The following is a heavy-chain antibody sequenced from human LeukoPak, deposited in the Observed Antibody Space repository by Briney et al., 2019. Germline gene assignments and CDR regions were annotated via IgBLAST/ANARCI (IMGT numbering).Heavy chain of an antibody. CDR3: ARYGSHWNFDY. V-gene: IGHV4-59*01. D-gene: IGHD4-23*01. CDR2: IYYSGTT. Sequence: PSETLSLTCTVSGGSISRCYWSWIRQPPGKGLEWIGYIYYSGTTNYNPSLKSRVTISVDTSKNQFSLKLSSVTAADTAVYYCARYGSHWNFDYWGQGALVTVSS. J-gene: IGHJ4*02. CDR1: GGSISRCY.